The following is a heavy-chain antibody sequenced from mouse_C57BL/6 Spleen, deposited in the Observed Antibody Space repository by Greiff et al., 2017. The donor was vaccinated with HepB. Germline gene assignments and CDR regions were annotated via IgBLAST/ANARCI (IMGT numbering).Heavy chain of an antibody. V-gene: IGHV1-15*01. CDR3: TRWGTNYLDY. Sequence: VQLQQSGAELVRPGASVTLSCKASGYTFTDYEMHWVKQTPVHGLEWIGAIDPETGGTAYNQKFKGKAILTADKSSSTAYMELRSLTSEDSAVYYCTRWGTNYLDYWGQGTTLTVSS. J-gene: IGHJ2*01. CDR1: GYTFTDYE. D-gene: IGHD2-14*01. CDR2: IDPETGGT.